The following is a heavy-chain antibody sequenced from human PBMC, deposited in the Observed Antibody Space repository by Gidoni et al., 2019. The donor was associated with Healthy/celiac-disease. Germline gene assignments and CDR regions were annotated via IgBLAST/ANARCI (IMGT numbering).Heavy chain of an antibody. D-gene: IGHD3-10*01. V-gene: IGHV3-21*01. Sequence: EVQLVESGGGLVKPGGSLRLSCAASGFTFSSYSMNWVRQAPGKGLGWVSSISSSSSYIYYADSVKGRFTISRDNAKNSLYLQMNSLRAEDTAVYYCARGAAYYGTPAIDYWGQGTLVTVSS. CDR1: GFTFSSYS. J-gene: IGHJ4*02. CDR2: ISSSSSYI. CDR3: ARGAAYYGTPAIDY.